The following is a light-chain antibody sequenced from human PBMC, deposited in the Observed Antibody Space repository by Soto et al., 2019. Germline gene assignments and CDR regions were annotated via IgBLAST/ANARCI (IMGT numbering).Light chain of an antibody. CDR3: MQPLHTPWT. V-gene: IGKV2-28*01. J-gene: IGKJ1*01. Sequence: DIVMTQSPLSLPVTPGEPASISCRSSQSLLHSNGYNYLDWYLQKSGQSPQLLIYLGSTRASGVPDRFNGSGSGTDFTLKIRRVEAEDVGVYYCMQPLHTPWTFGKGTKVDIK. CDR1: QSLLHSNGYNY. CDR2: LGS.